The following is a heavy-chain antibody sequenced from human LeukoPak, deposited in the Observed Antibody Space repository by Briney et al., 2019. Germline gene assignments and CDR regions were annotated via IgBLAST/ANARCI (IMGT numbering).Heavy chain of an antibody. D-gene: IGHD1-1*01. CDR3: ARDNGTTLDY. V-gene: IGHV4-59*01. Sequence: PSETLSLTCTVSGGSISSYYWSWIRQPPGKGLEWIGYIYYSGSTNYNPSLKSRVTISVDTSKNQFRLKLSSVTAADTAVYYCARDNGTTLDYWGQGTLVTVSS. CDR1: GGSISSYY. CDR2: IYYSGST. J-gene: IGHJ4*02.